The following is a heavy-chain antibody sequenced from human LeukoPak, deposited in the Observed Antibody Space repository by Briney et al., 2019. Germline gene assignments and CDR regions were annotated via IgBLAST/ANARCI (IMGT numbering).Heavy chain of an antibody. D-gene: IGHD3-16*02. V-gene: IGHV2-70*11. J-gene: IGHJ4*02. CDR1: GFSLSTSGMC. CDR2: IEWDDDK. CDR3: ARTTYDYVWGSYREDY. Sequence: ESGPTLVKPTQTLTLTCTFSGFSLSTSGMCVSWIRQPPGQALEWLARIEWDDDKYYSTSLKTRLTISKDTSKNQVVLTMTNMDPVDTATYYCARTTYDYVWGSYREDYWGQGTLVTVSS.